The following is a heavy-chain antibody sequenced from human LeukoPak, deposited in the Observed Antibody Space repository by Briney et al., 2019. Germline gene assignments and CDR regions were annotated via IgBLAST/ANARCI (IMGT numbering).Heavy chain of an antibody. Sequence: GGSLRLSCAASGFTFSDYYMSWIRQAPGKGLEWVSYISSSGSTIYYADSVKGRFTISRDNVKNSLYLQMNSLRAEDTAVYYCARDSPSIAAAGTLFDPWGQGTLVTVSS. CDR1: GFTFSDYY. D-gene: IGHD6-13*01. CDR2: ISSSGSTI. J-gene: IGHJ5*02. CDR3: ARDSPSIAAAGTLFDP. V-gene: IGHV3-11*04.